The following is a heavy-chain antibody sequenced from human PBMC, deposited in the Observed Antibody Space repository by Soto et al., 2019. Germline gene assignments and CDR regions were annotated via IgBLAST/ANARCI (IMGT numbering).Heavy chain of an antibody. V-gene: IGHV4-59*01. Sequence: SDTLSLTCTVDSISTYYWNWIRQSPGKGLEWIGYIYYMGRTNYNPSLRSRVTMSIDTSRNQFSLKLRSVTAADTAVYYCAREPVGVTHFDYWGQGALVT. CDR1: SISTYY. D-gene: IGHD1-26*01. CDR3: AREPVGVTHFDY. CDR2: IYYMGRT. J-gene: IGHJ4*02.